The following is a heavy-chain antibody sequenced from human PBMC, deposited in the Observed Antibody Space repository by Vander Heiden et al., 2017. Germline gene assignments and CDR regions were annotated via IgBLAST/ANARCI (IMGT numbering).Heavy chain of an antibody. CDR1: GFTFSSSW. J-gene: IGHJ4*02. Sequence: EVQLVASGGGLVQPGGSLRLSCAASGFTFSSSWMTWVRQAPGKGLEWVANIKQDGSEKYYVDSVKGRFTISRDNAKNSLYLQMNSLRAEDTAVYYCARVGSSGWYYDYWGQGTLVTVSS. CDR2: IKQDGSEK. V-gene: IGHV3-7*01. CDR3: ARVGSSGWYYDY. D-gene: IGHD6-19*01.